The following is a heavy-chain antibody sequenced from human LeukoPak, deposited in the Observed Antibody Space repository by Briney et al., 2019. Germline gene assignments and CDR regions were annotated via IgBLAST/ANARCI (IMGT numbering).Heavy chain of an antibody. J-gene: IGHJ4*02. Sequence: SETLSLTCTVSGGSISSSSYYWGWLRQPPGKGLEWIVSIYYSGSTYYNPSLKSRVTISVDTSKSQFSLKLSSVTAADTAVYYCARLVLYYGSGSYYYFDYWGQGTLVTVSS. CDR3: ARLVLYYGSGSYYYFDY. CDR1: GGSISSSSYY. V-gene: IGHV4-39*01. CDR2: IYYSGST. D-gene: IGHD3-10*01.